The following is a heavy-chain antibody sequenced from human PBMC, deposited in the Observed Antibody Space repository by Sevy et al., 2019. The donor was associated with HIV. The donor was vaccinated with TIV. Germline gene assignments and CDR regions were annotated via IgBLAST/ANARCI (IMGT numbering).Heavy chain of an antibody. D-gene: IGHD6-19*01. J-gene: IGHJ5*02. V-gene: IGHV4-31*03. CDR1: GGSISSGGYY. CDR3: ARGSGWYNVDWFDP. Sequence: SETLSLTCTVSGGSISSGGYYWSWIRQHPGKGLEWIGYIYYSGSTYYNPSLKSRVTISVDTSKNQFSLKLSSVTTADTAVYYCARGSGWYNVDWFDPWGQGTLVTVSS. CDR2: IYYSGST.